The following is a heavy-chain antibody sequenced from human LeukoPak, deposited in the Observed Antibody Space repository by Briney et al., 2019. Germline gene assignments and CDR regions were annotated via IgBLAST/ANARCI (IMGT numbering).Heavy chain of an antibody. CDR1: CRSFSGYY. J-gene: IGHJ6*04. V-gene: IGHV4-34*01. CDR3: ARGLRCSSTSCYGSKFRYYYYGMDV. CDR2: INHSGST. Sequence: SQSLSPTRAVDCRSFSGYYWSWVRQPPGEGLEWIGEINHSGSTNYHPSLKSRVTISVDTSKNQFSLKLSSVTAADTAVYYCARGLRCSSTSCYGSKFRYYYYGMDVWGKGTTVTVSS. D-gene: IGHD2-2*01.